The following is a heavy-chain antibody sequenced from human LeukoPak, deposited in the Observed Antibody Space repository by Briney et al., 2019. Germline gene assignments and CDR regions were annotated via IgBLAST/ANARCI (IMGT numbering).Heavy chain of an antibody. CDR1: GFTFSSYW. D-gene: IGHD3-22*01. CDR3: ARSRLGAYDSSGL. J-gene: IGHJ4*02. CDR2: IKQDGSEK. V-gene: IGHV3-7*01. Sequence: PGGSLRLSCAASGFTFSSYWMSWVRQAPGKGLEWVANIKQDGSEKYYVDSVKGRFTISRDNAKNSLYLQMNSLRAEDTAVYYCARSRLGAYDSSGLWGQGTLVTVSS.